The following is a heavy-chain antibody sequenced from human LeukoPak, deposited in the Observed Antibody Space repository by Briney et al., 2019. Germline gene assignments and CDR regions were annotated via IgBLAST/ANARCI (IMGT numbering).Heavy chain of an antibody. Sequence: SQTLSLTCAISGDSVSSKSGAWNRVRQSPSRGLEWLGRTYYRSKWYNDYAVSVKSRITINPDTSKNQFSLQLNSVTPEDTAVYYCAGTVAGSIDYWGQGTLVTVSS. CDR1: GDSVSSKSGA. J-gene: IGHJ4*02. V-gene: IGHV6-1*01. CDR2: TYYRSKWYN. D-gene: IGHD6-19*01. CDR3: AGTVAGSIDY.